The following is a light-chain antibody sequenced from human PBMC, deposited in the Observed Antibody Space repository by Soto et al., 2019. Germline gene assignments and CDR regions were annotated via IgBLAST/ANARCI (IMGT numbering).Light chain of an antibody. V-gene: IGKV4-1*01. J-gene: IGKJ3*01. CDR3: QQYYSSPPFP. Sequence: DIVMTQSPDSLAVSLGERATINCKSSQSVLYSSNNLDYLAWYQQKQGQPPKLLIYWASTRESGVPDRFSGSGSGTDFTLTISSLQAEDVAVYYCQQYYSSPPFPFGPGTKVDI. CDR2: WAS. CDR1: QSVLYSSNNLDY.